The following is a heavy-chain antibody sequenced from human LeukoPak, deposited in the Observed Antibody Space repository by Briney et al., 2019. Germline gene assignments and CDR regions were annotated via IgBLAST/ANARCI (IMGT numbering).Heavy chain of an antibody. CDR1: GFTFSNYW. V-gene: IGHV3-7*04. CDR3: ARDSQHLNFDY. Sequence: GGSLRLSCAASGFTFSNYWMNWVRRAPGKGQGWVANIKEDGSEKFYVDSVKGRFIISRDNAKNSLYLQMNSLRAEDTAVYYCARDSQHLNFDYWGQGTLATVSS. CDR2: IKEDGSEK. D-gene: IGHD3-3*02. J-gene: IGHJ4*02.